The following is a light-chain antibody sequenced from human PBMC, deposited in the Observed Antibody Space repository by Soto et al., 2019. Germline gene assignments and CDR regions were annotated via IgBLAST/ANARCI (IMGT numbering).Light chain of an antibody. CDR1: QILLHTNGYNY. CDR2: LGS. CDR3: MQPLQTPRT. J-gene: IGKJ1*01. Sequence: DIVMTQSPLSLPVTPGEPASISCRSSQILLHTNGYNYLDWYLQKPGQSPQALIYLGSNRSSGVPDRFSGSGSGTDFKLKISRVEAEDVGVYYCMQPLQTPRTFGQGTKVEIK. V-gene: IGKV2-28*01.